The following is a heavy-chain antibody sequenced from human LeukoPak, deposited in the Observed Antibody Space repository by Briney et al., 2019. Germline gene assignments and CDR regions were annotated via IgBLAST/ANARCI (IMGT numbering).Heavy chain of an antibody. J-gene: IGHJ4*02. V-gene: IGHV4-34*01. CDR3: ARGRSPYYDFWSGYSHYFDY. CDR2: INHSGST. Sequence: SETLSLTCAVYGGSFRGYYWSWIRQPPGKGLEWIGEINHSGSTNYNPSLKSRVTISVDTSKNQFSLKLSSVTAADTAVYYCARGRSPYYDFWSGYSHYFDYWGQGTLVTVSS. CDR1: GGSFRGYY. D-gene: IGHD3-3*01.